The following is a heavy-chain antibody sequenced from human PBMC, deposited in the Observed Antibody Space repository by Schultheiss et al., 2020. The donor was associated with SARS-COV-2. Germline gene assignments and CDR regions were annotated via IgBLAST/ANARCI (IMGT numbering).Heavy chain of an antibody. Sequence: GGSLRLSCAASGFTFSDYYMSWIRQAPGKGLEYVSAISSNGGSTYYADSVKGRFTISRDNSKNTLYLQMNSLRAEDTAVYYCAKIHCGGDCYLAEYFQHWGQGTLVTVSS. CDR3: AKIHCGGDCYLAEYFQH. J-gene: IGHJ1*01. CDR1: GFTFSDYY. V-gene: IGHV3-64D*06. D-gene: IGHD2-21*02. CDR2: ISSNGGST.